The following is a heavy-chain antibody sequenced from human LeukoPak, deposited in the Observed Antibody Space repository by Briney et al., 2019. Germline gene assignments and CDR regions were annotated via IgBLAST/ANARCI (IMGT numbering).Heavy chain of an antibody. Sequence: GGSLRLSCAASGFTLSSYWMSWVRQPPGKGLEWVANIKQDGSDKYYVDSVKGRFTISRDNAKNSLYLQMDSLRADDTAVYYCARHDGDTYITYIPYYFDYWGQGTLVTVSS. V-gene: IGHV3-7*01. CDR2: IKQDGSDK. CDR1: GFTLSSYW. CDR3: ARHDGDTYITYIPYYFDY. J-gene: IGHJ4*02. D-gene: IGHD2-21*01.